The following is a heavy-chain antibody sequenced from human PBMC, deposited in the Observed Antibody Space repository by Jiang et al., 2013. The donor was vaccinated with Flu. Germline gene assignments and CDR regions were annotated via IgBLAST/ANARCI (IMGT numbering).Heavy chain of an antibody. D-gene: IGHD3-10*01. Sequence: PSRGLEWLGRTYYRSKWYNDYAVSVKSRITINPDTSKNQFSLQLNSVTPEDTAVYYCARGYYDFDYWGQGTLVTVSS. J-gene: IGHJ4*02. CDR2: TYYRSKWYN. CDR3: ARGYYDFDY. V-gene: IGHV6-1*01.